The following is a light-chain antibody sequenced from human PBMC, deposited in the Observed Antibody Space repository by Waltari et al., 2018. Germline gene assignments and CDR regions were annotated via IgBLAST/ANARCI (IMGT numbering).Light chain of an antibody. CDR2: EGT. V-gene: IGLV2-23*01. J-gene: IGLJ3*02. CDR1: TSTFGSYAL. Sequence: QSALTQPASVSGSPGQSITISCTGTTSTFGSYALVSWYQQHPDKAPKLMVYEGTKRPPGISTRFSAAKSGNTASLTISGRQAEDEADYYCCSYAGNTVWVFGGGTKLTVL. CDR3: CSYAGNTVWV.